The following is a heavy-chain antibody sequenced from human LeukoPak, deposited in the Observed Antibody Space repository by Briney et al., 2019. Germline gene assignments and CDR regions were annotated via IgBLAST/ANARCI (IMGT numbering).Heavy chain of an antibody. Sequence: SETLSLTCAVSGGSISSGTYSWSWIRQPPGKGLEWIGYIYHSGSTYYNPSLKSRVTISVDTSKNQFSLKLSSVTAADTAVYYCARVLGIAAALDYWGQGTLVTVSS. CDR1: GGSISSGTYS. V-gene: IGHV4-30-2*01. J-gene: IGHJ4*02. CDR3: ARVLGIAAALDY. D-gene: IGHD6-13*01. CDR2: IYHSGST.